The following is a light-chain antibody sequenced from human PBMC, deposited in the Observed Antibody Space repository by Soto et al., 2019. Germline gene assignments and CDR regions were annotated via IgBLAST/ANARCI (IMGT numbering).Light chain of an antibody. CDR3: LQDYNYPWA. CDR1: QGIRND. CDR2: AAS. Sequence: AIHMTQSPSSLSPPLGDRVPITWRASQGIRNDLGWYQQKPGKAPKLLIYAASSLQSGVPSRFSGSGSGTDFTLTISSLQPEDFATYYCLQDYNYPWAFGQGTKVDIK. J-gene: IGKJ1*01. V-gene: IGKV1-6*01.